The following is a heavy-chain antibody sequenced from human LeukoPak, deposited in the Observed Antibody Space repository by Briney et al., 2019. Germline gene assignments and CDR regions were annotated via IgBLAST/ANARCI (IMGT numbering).Heavy chain of an antibody. J-gene: IGHJ5*02. CDR2: VSGNGGST. V-gene: IGHV3-23*01. D-gene: IGHD2-2*01. CDR3: AKRKECSSTSCLFDP. CDR1: GFPFSDFG. Sequence: GRSLRLSCAASGFPFSDFGIHWVRQAPGKGLEWVSAVSGNGGSTYYADSVKGRFTISRDNSKNTLHLQMNSLRAEDTAVYYCAKRKECSSTSCLFDPWGQGTLVTVSS.